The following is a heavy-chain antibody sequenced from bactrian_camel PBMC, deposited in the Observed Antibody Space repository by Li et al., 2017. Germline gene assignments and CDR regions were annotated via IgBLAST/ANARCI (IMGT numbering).Heavy chain of an antibody. CDR3: AARPLGGLIMTMVLWRGVGA. J-gene: IGHJ6*01. Sequence: VQLVESGGDSAQAGGSLRLSCSASGYTKGNWCVGWFRQGPGIQRLREGITYIDDVGRPTYADIVKGRFTISKDNANSILYLQMTSLNAEDTGMYYCAARPLGGLIMTMVLWRGVGAWGQGTQVTVS. CDR1: GYTKGNWC. CDR2: IDDVGRP. D-gene: IGHD3*01. V-gene: IGHV3S1*01.